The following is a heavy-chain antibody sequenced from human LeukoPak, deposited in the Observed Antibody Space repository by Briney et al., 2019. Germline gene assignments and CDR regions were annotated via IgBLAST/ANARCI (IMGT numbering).Heavy chain of an antibody. CDR2: ISSASGTT. J-gene: IGHJ4*02. CDR3: AKDRGNDYGVFDY. D-gene: IGHD4-17*01. Sequence: PGGSLRLSCAASGFIFSSYSMNWVRQTPGKGLEGISYISSASGTTYYGDSVQGRFITSRDNAKNSLHLQMNSLRAEDTGVYYCAKDRGNDYGVFDYWGQGILVTVSS. CDR1: GFIFSSYS. V-gene: IGHV3-48*01.